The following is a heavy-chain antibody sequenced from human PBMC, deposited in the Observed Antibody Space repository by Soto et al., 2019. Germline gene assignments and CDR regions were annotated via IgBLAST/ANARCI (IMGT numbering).Heavy chain of an antibody. Sequence: SETLSLTCAVSGGSISSGGYSWSWIRQPPGKGLEWIGYMYHSGSTYYNPSLKSRVTISIDGSKNQFSLKLSSVTAEDTAVYYCARVPDYWGQGILVTVFS. V-gene: IGHV4-30-2*01. J-gene: IGHJ4*02. D-gene: IGHD2-2*01. CDR2: MYHSGST. CDR1: GGSISSGGYS. CDR3: ARVPDY.